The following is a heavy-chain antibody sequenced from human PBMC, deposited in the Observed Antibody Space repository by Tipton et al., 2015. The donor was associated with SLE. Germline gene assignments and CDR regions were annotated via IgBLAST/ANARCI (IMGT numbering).Heavy chain of an antibody. CDR1: GGSISSGGYY. Sequence: TLSLTCNVSGGSISSGGYYWSWIRQHPGKGLEWIGYTYYSGSPYYNPSLKSRVTISSDMSKNQFSLRLSSVTAADTAVYYCPIYYHDSTGLHWFDPWGQGTLVTVSS. CDR2: TYYSGSP. D-gene: IGHD3-22*01. V-gene: IGHV4-31*03. J-gene: IGHJ5*02. CDR3: PIYYHDSTGLHWFDP.